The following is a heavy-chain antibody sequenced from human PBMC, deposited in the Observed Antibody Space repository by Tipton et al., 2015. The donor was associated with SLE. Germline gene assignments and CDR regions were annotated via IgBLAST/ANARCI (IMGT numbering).Heavy chain of an antibody. J-gene: IGHJ4*02. V-gene: IGHV3-23*01. CDR3: ARSPIDYWNGYSA. D-gene: IGHD3-3*01. CDR1: GFTFSNYA. Sequence: SLRLSCAASGFTFSNYAMSWARQAPGKGLEWVSAITGSGDRTYYIDSVKGRFTISRDNSKNSLYLQMNGLRAEHTAVYYCARSPIDYWNGYSAWGQGTLVAVSS. CDR2: ITGSGDRT.